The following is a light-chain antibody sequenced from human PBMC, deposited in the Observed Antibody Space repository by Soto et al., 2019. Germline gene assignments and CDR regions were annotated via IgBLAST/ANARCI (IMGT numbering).Light chain of an antibody. J-gene: IGLJ1*01. CDR2: DNN. CDR1: SSNIGNNY. CDR3: SSYTSNSLYV. Sequence: QSVLTQPPSVSAAPGQKVTISCSGSSSNIGNNYVSWYQQLPGTAPKLLIYDNNKRPSGIPDRFSGSKSGTSATLGITGLQTGDEADYYCSSYTSNSLYVFGTGTKVTVL. V-gene: IGLV1-51*01.